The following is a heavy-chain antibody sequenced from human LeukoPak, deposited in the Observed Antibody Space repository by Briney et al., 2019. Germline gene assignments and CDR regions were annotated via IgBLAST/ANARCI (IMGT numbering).Heavy chain of an antibody. J-gene: IGHJ6*03. V-gene: IGHV4-4*07. CDR1: GGSISSYY. D-gene: IGHD4-23*01. Sequence: SETLSLTCTVSGGSISSYYWSWIRQPAGKGLEWIGRIYTSGSTNYNPSLKSRVTMSVDTSKNKFSLKLSSVTAADTAVYYCAKGDFYGGNSFDYYYYYMDVWGKGTTVTVSS. CDR2: IYTSGST. CDR3: AKGDFYGGNSFDYYYYYMDV.